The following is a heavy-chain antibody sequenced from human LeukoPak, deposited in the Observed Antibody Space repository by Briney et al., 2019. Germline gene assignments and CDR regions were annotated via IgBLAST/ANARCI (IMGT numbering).Heavy chain of an antibody. CDR2: IYNRGST. CDR3: ARGVAIFGVVTTGEFDY. CDR1: GASTSSYY. D-gene: IGHD3-3*01. J-gene: IGHJ4*02. Sequence: PSETLSLTCTVSGASTSSYYWSWIRQPPGKGLEYVGYIYNRGSTNYNPSLNSRVTISVDTSKNQFSLKLSSVTAADTAVYYCARGVAIFGVVTTGEFDYWGQGTLVTVSS. V-gene: IGHV4-59*08.